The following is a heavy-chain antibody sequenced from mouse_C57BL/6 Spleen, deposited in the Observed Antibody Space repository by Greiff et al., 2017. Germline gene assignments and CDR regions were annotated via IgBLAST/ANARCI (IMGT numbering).Heavy chain of an antibody. CDR3: ARSDGYYDFDY. CDR2: ISSGSSTI. CDR1: GFTFSDYG. J-gene: IGHJ2*01. Sequence: EVKVVESGGGLVKPGGSLKLSCAASGFTFSDYGMHWVRQAPEKGLEWVAYISSGSSTIYYADTVKGRFTISRDTAKNTLFLQMTSLRSEDTAMYYCARSDGYYDFDYWGQGTTLTVSS. D-gene: IGHD2-3*01. V-gene: IGHV5-17*01.